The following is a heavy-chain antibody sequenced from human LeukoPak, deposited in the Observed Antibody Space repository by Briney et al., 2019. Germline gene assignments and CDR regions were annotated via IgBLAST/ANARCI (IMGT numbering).Heavy chain of an antibody. D-gene: IGHD3-3*01. CDR2: ISTSGSA. CDR1: GGSISSYY. J-gene: IGHJ5*02. V-gene: IGHV4-4*07. Sequence: PSETLSLTCTVSGGSISSYYWSWIRQSAGKGLEWIGRISTSGSASYNPPLKSRLTMSVDTSKNQFSLTLSSVTAADTAVYYCARSSTITILGVINWFDPWGQGTLVTVSS. CDR3: ARSSTITILGVINWFDP.